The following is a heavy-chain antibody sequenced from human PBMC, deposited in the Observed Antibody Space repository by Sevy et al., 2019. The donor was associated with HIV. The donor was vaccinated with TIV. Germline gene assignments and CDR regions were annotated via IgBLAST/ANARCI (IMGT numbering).Heavy chain of an antibody. V-gene: IGHV3-30*04. J-gene: IGHJ5*02. Sequence: GGSLRLSCAASGFTFGSYAMHWVRQAPGKRLEWVAAISYDGSKKYYADSVKGRFTISRDNSKYTLDLQMNNLRAEDTAVYYCAGDRILGAVAYWFDPWGPGTLVTVSS. D-gene: IGHD6-19*01. CDR1: GFTFGSYA. CDR3: AGDRILGAVAYWFDP. CDR2: ISYDGSKK.